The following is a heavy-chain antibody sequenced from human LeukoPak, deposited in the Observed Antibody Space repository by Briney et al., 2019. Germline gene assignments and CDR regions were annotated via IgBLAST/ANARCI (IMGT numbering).Heavy chain of an antibody. Sequence: PGGSLRLSCAASGFTFSSYAMSWVRQAPGKGLEWVSAISGSGGSTYYADSVKGRFTISRDNSKNTLYLQMNSLRAEDTAVYYCAKDGNYYDSSGYTLDYWGQGTLVTVSS. J-gene: IGHJ4*02. CDR2: ISGSGGST. V-gene: IGHV3-23*01. CDR1: GFTFSSYA. CDR3: AKDGNYYDSSGYTLDY. D-gene: IGHD3-22*01.